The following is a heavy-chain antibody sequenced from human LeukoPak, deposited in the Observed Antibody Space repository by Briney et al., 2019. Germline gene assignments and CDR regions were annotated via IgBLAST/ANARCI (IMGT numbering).Heavy chain of an antibody. D-gene: IGHD2-15*01. J-gene: IGHJ6*03. CDR3: ARDCSGGSCYSGANYYYYMDV. CDR2: IYTRGST. Sequence: SETLSLTCTVSGGSISNDYWSWIRQAAGKELEWIGRIYTRGSTNYNPSLKSRVTISVDTSKNQFSLKLSSVTAADTAVYYCARDCSGGSCYSGANYYYYMDVWGKGTTVTVSS. V-gene: IGHV4-4*07. CDR1: GGSISNDY.